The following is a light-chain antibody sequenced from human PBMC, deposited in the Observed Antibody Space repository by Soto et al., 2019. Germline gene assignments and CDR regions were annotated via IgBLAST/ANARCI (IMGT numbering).Light chain of an antibody. Sequence: SVLTQPASVSGSPGQSITISCTGTSSDVGGYNYVSWYQQHPGKAPKLMIYEVSNRPSGVSNRFSGSKSDNTASLTISGLQAEDEADYYCSSYTSSSTYVFGNGTKVTVL. CDR2: EVS. V-gene: IGLV2-14*01. CDR1: SSDVGGYNY. J-gene: IGLJ1*01. CDR3: SSYTSSSTYV.